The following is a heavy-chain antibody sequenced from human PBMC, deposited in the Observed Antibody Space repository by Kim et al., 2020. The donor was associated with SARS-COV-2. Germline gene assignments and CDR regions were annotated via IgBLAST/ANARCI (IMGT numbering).Heavy chain of an antibody. Sequence: YSADSVKGRFTISRDNAKNSLYLQMNSLRAEDTAVYYWARDRGMDDAFDIWGQGTMVTVSS. V-gene: IGHV3-11*01. CDR3: ARDRGMDDAFDI. J-gene: IGHJ3*02. D-gene: IGHD2-8*01.